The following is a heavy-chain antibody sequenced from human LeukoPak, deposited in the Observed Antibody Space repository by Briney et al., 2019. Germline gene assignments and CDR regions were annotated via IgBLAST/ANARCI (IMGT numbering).Heavy chain of an antibody. D-gene: IGHD3-10*01. CDR1: GYTFTGYY. CDR2: INPNSGDT. CDR3: ARANRYGSGNYASGY. J-gene: IGHJ4*02. V-gene: IGHV1-2*02. Sequence: GASVKVSCRASGYTFTGYYVHWVRQAPGQGLEWMGWINPNSGDTNYVQKFQGRVTMTRDTSITTAYMELSWLTSDDTAVYYCARANRYGSGNYASGYWGQGTLVTVSS.